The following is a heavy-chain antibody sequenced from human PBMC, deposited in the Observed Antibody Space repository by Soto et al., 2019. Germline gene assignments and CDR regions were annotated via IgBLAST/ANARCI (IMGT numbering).Heavy chain of an antibody. CDR1: GGSISRSSYY. V-gene: IGHV4-39*01. CDR3: ARGRAMVRGVITYYYYGMDV. CDR2: IYYSGST. J-gene: IGHJ6*02. Sequence: PSETLSLTCTVSGGSISRSSYYWGWIRQPPWKGLEWIGSIYYSGSTYCNPSLKSRVTISVDTSKNQFSLKLSSVTAADTAVYYCARGRAMVRGVITYYYYGMDVWGQGTTVRVSS. D-gene: IGHD3-10*01.